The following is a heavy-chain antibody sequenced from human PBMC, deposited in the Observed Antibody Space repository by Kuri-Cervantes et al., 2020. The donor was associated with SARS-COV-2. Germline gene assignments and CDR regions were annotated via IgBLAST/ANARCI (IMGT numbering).Heavy chain of an antibody. D-gene: IGHD2-15*01. J-gene: IGHJ5*02. CDR3: ARDLGWPVVGWFDP. V-gene: IGHV1-2*02. Sequence: ASVKVSYKASGYTFTGYYMHWVRQAPGQGLEWMGWINPNSGGTNYAQKFQGRVTMTRDTSISTAYMELSRLRSDDTAVYYCARDLGWPVVGWFDPWGQGTLVTVSS. CDR1: GYTFTGYY. CDR2: INPNSGGT.